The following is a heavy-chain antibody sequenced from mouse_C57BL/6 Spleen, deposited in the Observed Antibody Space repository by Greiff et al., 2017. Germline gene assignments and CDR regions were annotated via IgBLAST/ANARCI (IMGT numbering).Heavy chain of an antibody. Sequence: QVQLQQPGAELVRPGSSVKLSCKASGYTFTSYWMDWVKQRPGQGLEWIGNIYPSDSETHYNQKFKDKATLTVDKSSSTAYMQLSSLTSEDSAVYYCARGSSYYFEYWGQGTTLTVSS. D-gene: IGHD1-1*01. CDR1: GYTFTSYW. CDR2: IYPSDSET. CDR3: ARGSSYYFEY. V-gene: IGHV1-61*01. J-gene: IGHJ2*01.